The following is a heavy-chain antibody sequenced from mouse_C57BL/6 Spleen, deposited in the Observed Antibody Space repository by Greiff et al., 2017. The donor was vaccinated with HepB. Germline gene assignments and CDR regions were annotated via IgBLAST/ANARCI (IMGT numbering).Heavy chain of an antibody. D-gene: IGHD2-12*01. CDR3: ARDGNDAWFAY. CDR1: GFTFSSYA. J-gene: IGHJ3*01. V-gene: IGHV5-4*01. Sequence: EVNVVESGGGLVKPGGSLKLSCAASGFTFSSYAMSWVRQTPEKRLEWVATISDGGSYTYYPDNVKGRFTISRDNAKNNLYLQMSHLKSEDTAMYYCARDGNDAWFAYWGQGTLVTVSA. CDR2: ISDGGSYT.